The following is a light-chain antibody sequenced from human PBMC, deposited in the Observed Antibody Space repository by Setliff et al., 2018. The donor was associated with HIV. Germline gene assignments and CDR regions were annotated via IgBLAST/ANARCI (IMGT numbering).Light chain of an antibody. J-gene: IGLJ1*01. CDR2: DVS. CDR3: SSYTSSSTLGV. Sequence: SALTQPPSASGSPGQSVTISCTGTGGDASRYNFVSWYQQYPGKAPKLMIYDVSNRPSGVSNRFSGSKSGNTASLTISGLQAEDEADYYCSSYTSSSTLGVFGTGTKVTVL. V-gene: IGLV2-14*01. CDR1: GGDASRYNF.